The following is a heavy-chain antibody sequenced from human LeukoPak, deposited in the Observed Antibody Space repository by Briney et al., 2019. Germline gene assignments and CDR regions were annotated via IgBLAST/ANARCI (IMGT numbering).Heavy chain of an antibody. V-gene: IGHV1-18*01. J-gene: IGHJ4*02. CDR3: ARAEYSSSWYGY. CDR2: ISAYNGNT. D-gene: IGHD6-13*01. Sequence: GASVKDSCKATGYTFTRYGISWVRQAPAQGLEWMGWISAYNGNTNYAQKFQGRVTMTTDTSTRTAYMDLRSLRSDDTAVYYCARAEYSSSWYGYWGQGTLVTVSS. CDR1: GYTFTRYG.